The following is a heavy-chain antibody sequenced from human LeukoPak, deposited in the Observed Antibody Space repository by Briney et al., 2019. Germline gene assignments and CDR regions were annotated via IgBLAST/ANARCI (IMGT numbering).Heavy chain of an antibody. CDR1: GFTFSSYW. J-gene: IGHJ1*01. V-gene: IGHV3-74*01. D-gene: IGHD2-15*01. CDR2: INSDGSST. Sequence: GGSLRPSCAASGFTFSSYWMHWVRQVPGKGLVWVSRINSDGSSTSYADSVKGRFTISRDNAKNTLYLQMNSLRAEDTAVYYCARPDGGGYSSGFYWGQGTLVTVSS. CDR3: ARPDGGGYSSGFY.